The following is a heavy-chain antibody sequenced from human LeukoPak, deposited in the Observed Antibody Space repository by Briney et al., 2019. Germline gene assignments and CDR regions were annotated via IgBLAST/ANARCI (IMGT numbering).Heavy chain of an antibody. CDR3: ARDSSSGNFDY. CDR1: GGSISSGGYY. CDR2: IYYSGST. D-gene: IGHD6-13*01. J-gene: IGHJ4*02. V-gene: IGHV4-31*03. Sequence: SQTLSLTCTVSGGSISSGGYYWSWIRQHPGKGLEWIGYIYYSGSTYYNPSLKGRVTISVDTSKNQFSLKLSSVTAADTAVYYCARDSSSGNFDYWGQGTLVTVSS.